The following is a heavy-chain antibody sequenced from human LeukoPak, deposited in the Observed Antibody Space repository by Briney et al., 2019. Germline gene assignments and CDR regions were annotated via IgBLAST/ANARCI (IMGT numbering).Heavy chain of an antibody. CDR2: IYHSGST. D-gene: IGHD6-6*01. Sequence: SETLSLTCAVSGGSISSGGYSWSWIRQPPGKGLEWIGYIYHSGSTYYNPSLKSRVTISVDRSKNQFSLKLSSVTAADTAVYYCARVIAARLSYYYGMDVWGQGTTVTVSS. J-gene: IGHJ6*02. CDR3: ARVIAARLSYYYGMDV. CDR1: GGSISSGGYS. V-gene: IGHV4-30-2*01.